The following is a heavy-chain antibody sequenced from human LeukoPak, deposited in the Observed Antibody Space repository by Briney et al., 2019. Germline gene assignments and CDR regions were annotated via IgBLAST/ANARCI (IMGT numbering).Heavy chain of an antibody. V-gene: IGHV3-66*01. J-gene: IGHJ4*02. CDR1: GFTFSSYA. CDR2: IYSGGST. D-gene: IGHD3-22*01. Sequence: GGSLRLSCAASGFTFSSYAMSWVRQAPGKGLEWVSVIYSGGSTYYADSVKGRFTISRDNSKNTLYLQMNSLRAEDTAVYYCARGHSSGYYRYWGQGTLVTVSS. CDR3: ARGHSSGYYRY.